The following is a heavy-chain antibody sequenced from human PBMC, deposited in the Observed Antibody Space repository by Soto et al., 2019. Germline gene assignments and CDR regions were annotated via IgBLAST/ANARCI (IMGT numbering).Heavy chain of an antibody. CDR1: GFTFSDHT. CDR2: TRNKAKSYST. Sequence: PGGSLRLSCAASGFTFSDHTMDWVRQAPGKGLEWVGRTRNKAKSYSTEYATSVKGRFTISRDDSKNSLYLQMNSLKTEDTAVYYCLLAVPDTGGDYWGQGT. CDR3: LLAVPDTGGDY. D-gene: IGHD6-19*01. V-gene: IGHV3-72*01. J-gene: IGHJ4*02.